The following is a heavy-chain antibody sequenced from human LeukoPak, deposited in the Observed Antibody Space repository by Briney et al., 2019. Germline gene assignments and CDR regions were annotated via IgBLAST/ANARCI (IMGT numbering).Heavy chain of an antibody. J-gene: IGHJ4*02. D-gene: IGHD3-16*01. CDR1: GGSINTYS. CDR2: IYSSGST. Sequence: SETLSLTCTVSGGSINTYSWGWIRQPPGKGLEWIGYIYSSGSTNYNPSLKSRVTTSVDTSKNQFSLNLSSVTAADTAVYYCAREGGDAHLDYWGQGTLVTVSS. V-gene: IGHV4-59*01. CDR3: AREGGDAHLDY.